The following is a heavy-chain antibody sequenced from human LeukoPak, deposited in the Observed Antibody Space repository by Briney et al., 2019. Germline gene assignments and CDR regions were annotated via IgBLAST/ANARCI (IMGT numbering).Heavy chain of an antibody. Sequence: PSETLFLTCTVSGGSISSSSYYWGWIRQPPGKGLEWIGSIYYSGSTYYNPSLKSRVTISVDTSKNQFSLKLSSVTAADTAVYYCARRSGRSSTSWYAFDIWGQGTMITVSS. D-gene: IGHD2-2*01. CDR1: GGSISSSSYY. V-gene: IGHV4-39*01. J-gene: IGHJ3*02. CDR2: IYYSGST. CDR3: ARRSGRSSTSWYAFDI.